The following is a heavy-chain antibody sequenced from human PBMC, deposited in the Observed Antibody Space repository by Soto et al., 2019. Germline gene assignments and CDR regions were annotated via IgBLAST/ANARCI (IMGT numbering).Heavy chain of an antibody. Sequence: PSETLSLTCAVCGGSFSGYYWSWIRQPPGKGLEWIGEINHSGSTNYNPSLKSRVTISVDTSKNQFSLKLSSVTAADTAVYYCARGHGAVAGPYYYYYYGMDVWGQGTTVTVSS. CDR1: GGSFSGYY. CDR3: ARGHGAVAGPYYYYYYGMDV. V-gene: IGHV4-34*01. D-gene: IGHD6-19*01. CDR2: INHSGST. J-gene: IGHJ6*02.